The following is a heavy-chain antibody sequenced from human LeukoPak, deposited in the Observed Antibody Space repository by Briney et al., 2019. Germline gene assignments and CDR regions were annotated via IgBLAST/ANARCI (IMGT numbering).Heavy chain of an antibody. V-gene: IGHV4-39*01. CDR2: IYYSGST. CDR3: ARLNTYERAFDY. D-gene: IGHD5-12*01. CDR1: GGSISSSSHY. J-gene: IGHJ4*02. Sequence: PSETLSLTCTVSGGSISSSSHYWGWIRQPPGKGLEWIGTIYYSGSTYYNPSLKSRVTISVDTSKNQFSLKLSSVTAADTAVYSCARLNTYERAFDYWGQGTLVTVSS.